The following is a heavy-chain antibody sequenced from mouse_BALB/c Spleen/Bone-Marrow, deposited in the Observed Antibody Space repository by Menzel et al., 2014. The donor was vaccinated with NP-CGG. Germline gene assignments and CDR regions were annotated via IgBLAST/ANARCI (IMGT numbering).Heavy chain of an antibody. CDR1: GYTFGSYW. Sequence: QVQLQQSGAELLKPGASVKISCKSSGYTFGSYWIEWVKQRPGHGLEWIGEILPESGSTNYNEKFRGKATFTADTSSNTDYMQLSSLTSEDSAVYYCARPPGVLCFFDYWGQGIILTGSS. CDR2: ILPESGST. CDR3: ARPPGVLCFFDY. V-gene: IGHV1-9*01. J-gene: IGHJ2*01.